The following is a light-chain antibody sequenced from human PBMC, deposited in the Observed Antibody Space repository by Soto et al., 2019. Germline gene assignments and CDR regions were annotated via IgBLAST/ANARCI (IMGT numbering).Light chain of an antibody. CDR2: GAS. V-gene: IGKV1-39*01. Sequence: DIRMTQSPSSLSASVGDRVTITCRASQSISNYLNWYQQKPGEATNLLIYGASSLQRGVPSRFSGGGSGTDFTLTISSLQPEDFATYYCQQSYSTPLTFGGGTRVETK. CDR1: QSISNY. CDR3: QQSYSTPLT. J-gene: IGKJ4*01.